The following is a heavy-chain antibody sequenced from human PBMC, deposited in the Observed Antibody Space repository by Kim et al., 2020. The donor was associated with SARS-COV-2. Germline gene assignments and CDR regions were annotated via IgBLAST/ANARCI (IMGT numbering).Heavy chain of an antibody. D-gene: IGHD5-12*01. CDR2: GSNK. V-gene: IGHV3-30*01. Sequence: GSNKDYADSVKGRFTISRDNSKNTLYLQMNSLRAEDTAVYYCARGDGYNYWGQGTLVTVSS. CDR3: ARGDGYNY. J-gene: IGHJ4*02.